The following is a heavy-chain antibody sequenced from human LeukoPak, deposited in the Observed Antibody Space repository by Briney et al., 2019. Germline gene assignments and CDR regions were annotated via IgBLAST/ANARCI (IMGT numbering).Heavy chain of an antibody. V-gene: IGHV3-9*03. J-gene: IGHJ5*02. CDR2: ISWNSGNI. Sequence: PGRSLRLSCAASGFTFDDYAMHWAPQGPGKGLEWVAGISWNSGNINYADSVKGRFTISRDNAKNSLYLQMNSLRVEDMALYYCAKDGCGGDCYLHHWGQGTLVTVSS. CDR1: GFTFDDYA. D-gene: IGHD2-21*01. CDR3: AKDGCGGDCYLHH.